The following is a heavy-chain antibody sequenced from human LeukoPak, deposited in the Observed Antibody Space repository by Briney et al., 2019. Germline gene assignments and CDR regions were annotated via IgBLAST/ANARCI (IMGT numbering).Heavy chain of an antibody. J-gene: IGHJ6*03. CDR1: GGFFSGYY. CDR3: ARLYYYGSGSTRYYYYYYMDV. D-gene: IGHD3-10*01. Sequence: SETLSLTCAVYGGFFSGYYWSWIRQPPGKGLEWIGEINHSGSTNCNPSLKSRVTISVDTSKNQFSLKLSSVTAADTAVYYCARLYYYGSGSTRYYYYYYMDVWGKGTTVTVSS. V-gene: IGHV4-34*01. CDR2: INHSGST.